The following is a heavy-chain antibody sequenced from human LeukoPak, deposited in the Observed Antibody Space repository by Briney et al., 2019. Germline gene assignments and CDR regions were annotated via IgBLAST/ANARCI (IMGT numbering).Heavy chain of an antibody. CDR2: INAGNGNT. V-gene: IGHV1-3*01. CDR1: GYTFTSYA. Sequence: ASVKVSCKASGYTFTSYAMHWVRQAPGHRLEWMGWINAGNGNTKHSQKFQGRVTITRDTSASTAYMELSSLRSEDTAVYYCARRCSSGPESYDSGMDVWGQGTTVTVSS. D-gene: IGHD6-19*01. J-gene: IGHJ6*02. CDR3: ARRCSSGPESYDSGMDV.